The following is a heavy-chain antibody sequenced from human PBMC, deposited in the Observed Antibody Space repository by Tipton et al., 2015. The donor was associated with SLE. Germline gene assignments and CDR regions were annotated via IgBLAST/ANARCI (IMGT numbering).Heavy chain of an antibody. CDR3: AAGSSSSRDWFDP. CDR1: GGSISSHY. J-gene: IGHJ5*02. Sequence: TLSLTCTVSGGSISSHYWSWIRQPPGKGLEWIGYIYYSGSTNYNPSLKSRVTISVDTSKNQFSLKLSSVTAADTAVYYCAAGSSSSRDWFDPWGQGTLVTVSS. V-gene: IGHV4-59*11. CDR2: IYYSGST. D-gene: IGHD6-6*01.